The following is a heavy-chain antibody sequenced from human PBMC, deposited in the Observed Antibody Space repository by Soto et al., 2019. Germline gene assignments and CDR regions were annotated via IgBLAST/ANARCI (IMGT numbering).Heavy chain of an antibody. CDR3: ARRGVVGALALDN. J-gene: IGHJ4*02. Sequence: QVQLQESGPGLLKPSENLSLTCAVSGGSVRTANWCRWVRQSPGKGLEWIGEIFHGGTTYYNPSLKRRLTRSMDQSKNQLSLNLTSVTAADTALYYCARRGVVGALALDNWGQGKVVTVSA. CDR2: IFHGGTT. CDR1: GGSVRTANW. V-gene: IGHV4-4*02. D-gene: IGHD1-26*01.